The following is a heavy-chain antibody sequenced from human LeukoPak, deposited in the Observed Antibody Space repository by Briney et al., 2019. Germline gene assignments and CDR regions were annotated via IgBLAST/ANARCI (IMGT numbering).Heavy chain of an antibody. CDR1: GFTFSGSA. CDR3: TRVLSDSSSAKFDY. CDR2: IRSKANSYAT. V-gene: IGHV3-73*01. Sequence: GGSLRLSCAASGFTFSGSAMHWVRQASGKGLEWVGRIRSKANSYATAYAASVKGRFTISRDDSKNTAYLQMNSLKTEDTAVYYCTRVLSDSSSAKFDYWGQGTLVAVSS. J-gene: IGHJ4*02. D-gene: IGHD6-13*01.